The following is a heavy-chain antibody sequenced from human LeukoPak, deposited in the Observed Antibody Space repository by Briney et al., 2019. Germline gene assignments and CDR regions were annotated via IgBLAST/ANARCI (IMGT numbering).Heavy chain of an antibody. Sequence: GGSLRLSCAASGFTFSSYSMTWVRQAPGKGLEWVSAISGSGGSTYYADSVKGRFTISRDNSKNTLYLQMNSLRAEDTAVYYCAKDIRDFWSGYSGDYGMDVWGQGTTVTVSS. CDR1: GFTFSSYS. V-gene: IGHV3-23*01. D-gene: IGHD3-3*01. CDR3: AKDIRDFWSGYSGDYGMDV. CDR2: ISGSGGST. J-gene: IGHJ6*02.